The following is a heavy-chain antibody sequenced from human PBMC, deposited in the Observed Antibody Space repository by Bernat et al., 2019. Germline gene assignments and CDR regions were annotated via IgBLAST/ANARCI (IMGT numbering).Heavy chain of an antibody. V-gene: IGHV3-48*01. D-gene: IGHD3-22*01. CDR1: GFTFSSYS. J-gene: IGHJ4*02. CDR2: ISSSSSTI. CDR3: ATESITMIMGY. Sequence: EVQLVESGGGLVQPGGSLRLSCAASGFTFSSYSMNWVRQAPGKGLEWVSYISSSSSTIYYADSVKGRFTISRDNAKNSLYLQMNSLRAEDTAVYYCATESITMIMGYWGQGTPVTVSS.